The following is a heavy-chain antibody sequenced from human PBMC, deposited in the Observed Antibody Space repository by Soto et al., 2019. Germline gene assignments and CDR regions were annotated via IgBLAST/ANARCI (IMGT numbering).Heavy chain of an antibody. J-gene: IGHJ4*02. CDR1: GYNFTSYA. V-gene: IGHV1-3*01. D-gene: IGHD1-20*01. CDR3: ARDHNWNELDY. CDR2: INAGNGNT. Sequence: QVQLVQSGAEVKKPGASVKVSCRASGYNFTSYAMHWVRQSPGQRLEWMGWINAGNGNTKYSQKFQGRGTITRDTSASTAYMELRSLRSEDTAVYYCARDHNWNELDYWGQGTLVTVSS.